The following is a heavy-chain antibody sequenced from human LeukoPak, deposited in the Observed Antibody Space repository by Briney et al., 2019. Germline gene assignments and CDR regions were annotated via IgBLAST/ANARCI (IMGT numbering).Heavy chain of an antibody. J-gene: IGHJ4*02. CDR1: GFTFSSYE. Sequence: GGSLRLSXAASGFTFSSYEMNWVRQAPGKGLEWVSYISSSDNTIYYADSVKGRFTISRDNAKLYLQMNSLRAEDTAFYYCARGGAVAGLDYWGQGTLVTVSS. CDR3: ARGGAVAGLDY. V-gene: IGHV3-48*03. CDR2: ISSSDNTI. D-gene: IGHD6-19*01.